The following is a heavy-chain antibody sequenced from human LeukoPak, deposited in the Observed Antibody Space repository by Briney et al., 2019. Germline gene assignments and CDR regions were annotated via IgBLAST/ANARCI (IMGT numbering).Heavy chain of an antibody. V-gene: IGHV3-48*03. J-gene: IGHJ3*02. Sequence: PGGSLRLSCAASGFTFSSYEMNWVRQAPGKGLEWVSYISSSGSTIYYADSVKGRFTISRDNAKNSLYLQMNSLRAEDTAVYYCARGSGSYHSNSYYPGRWWAAFDIWGQGTMVTVSS. D-gene: IGHD3-10*01. CDR1: GFTFSSYE. CDR3: ARGSGSYHSNSYYPGRWWAAFDI. CDR2: ISSSGSTI.